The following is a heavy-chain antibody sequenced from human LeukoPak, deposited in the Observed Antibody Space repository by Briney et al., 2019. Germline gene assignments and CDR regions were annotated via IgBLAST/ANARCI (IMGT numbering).Heavy chain of an antibody. CDR2: ISSSSSYI. D-gene: IGHD2-2*01. CDR3: ARDSYCSSTSCYPPPYGMDV. V-gene: IGHV3-21*01. J-gene: IGHJ6*02. CDR1: GFTFSSYS. Sequence: KAGGSLRLSCAASGFTFSSYSMNWVRQAPGKGLEWVSSISSSSSYIYYADSVKGQFTISRDNAKNSLYLQMSSLRAEDTAVYYCARDSYCSSTSCYPPPYGMDVWGQGTTVTVSS.